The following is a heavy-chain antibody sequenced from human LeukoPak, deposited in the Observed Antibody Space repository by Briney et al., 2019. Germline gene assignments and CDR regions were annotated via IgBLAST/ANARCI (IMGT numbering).Heavy chain of an antibody. Sequence: GGSLRLSCAASGFTFSSYGMHWVRQAPGKGLEWVAFIRYDGSNKYYADSVKGRFTISRDNSKNTLYLQMNSLRAEDTAVYYCAKAYSSSWYESFYYYYYYMDVWGKGTTVTVSS. V-gene: IGHV3-30*02. CDR2: IRYDGSNK. CDR1: GFTFSSYG. CDR3: AKAYSSSWYESFYYYYYYMDV. D-gene: IGHD6-13*01. J-gene: IGHJ6*03.